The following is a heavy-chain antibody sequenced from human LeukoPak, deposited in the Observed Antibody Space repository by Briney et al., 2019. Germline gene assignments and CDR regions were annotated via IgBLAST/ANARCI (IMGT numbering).Heavy chain of an antibody. CDR2: INPNSGGT. D-gene: IGHD5-18*01. CDR1: GYTFTGYY. CDR3: ARGGWEQLWFPIPRYYYYYGTDV. V-gene: IGHV1-2*04. Sequence: ASVKVSCKASGYTFTGYYMHWVRQAPGQGLEWMGWINPNSGGTNYAQKFQGWVTMTRDTSISTAYMELSRLRSDDTAVYYCARGGWEQLWFPIPRYYYYYGTDVWGQGTTVTVSS. J-gene: IGHJ6*02.